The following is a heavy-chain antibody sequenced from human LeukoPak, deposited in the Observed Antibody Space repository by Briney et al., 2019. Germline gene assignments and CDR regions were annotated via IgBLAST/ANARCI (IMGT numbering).Heavy chain of an antibody. V-gene: IGHV4-59*01. J-gene: IGHJ3*02. CDR1: GGSISSYY. Sequence: SETLSLTCTVSGGSISSYYWSWLRQPPGKGLEWIGYIYYSGSTNYNPSLKSRVTISVDTSRNQFSLKLSSVTAADTAVYYCAREVEIDAFDIWGQGTMVTVSS. CDR2: IYYSGST. CDR3: AREVEIDAFDI. D-gene: IGHD1-1*01.